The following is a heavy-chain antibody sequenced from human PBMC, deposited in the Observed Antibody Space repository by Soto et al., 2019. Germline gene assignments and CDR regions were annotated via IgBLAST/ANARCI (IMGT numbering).Heavy chain of an antibody. CDR1: GGSISSYY. V-gene: IGHV4-59*01. CDR2: IYYSGST. Sequence: PSETLSLTCTVSGGSISSYYCCWIREPPWKGLEWIGYIYYSGSTNYNPSLKSRVTISVDTSKNQFSLKLSSVTAADTAVYYCARLENVLLWFGEPSYGMDVWGQGTTVT. D-gene: IGHD3-10*01. CDR3: ARLENVLLWFGEPSYGMDV. J-gene: IGHJ6*02.